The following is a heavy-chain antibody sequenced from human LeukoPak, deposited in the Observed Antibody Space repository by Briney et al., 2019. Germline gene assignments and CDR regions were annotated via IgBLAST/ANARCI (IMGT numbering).Heavy chain of an antibody. D-gene: IGHD3-10*01. CDR3: ARGLYYYGSGSYQSRDNWFDP. CDR1: GGTFSSYD. V-gene: IGHV1-8*02. Sequence: ASVKVSRKAPGGTFSSYDINWVRQATGQGLEWMGWMNPNSGNTGYAQKFQGRVTMTRNTSISTAYMELSSLRSEDTAVYYCARGLYYYGSGSYQSRDNWFDPWGQGTLVTVSS. CDR2: MNPNSGNT. J-gene: IGHJ5*02.